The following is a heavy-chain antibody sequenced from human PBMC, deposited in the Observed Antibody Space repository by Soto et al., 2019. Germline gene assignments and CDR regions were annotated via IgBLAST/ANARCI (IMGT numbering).Heavy chain of an antibody. CDR2: INHSGST. CDR1: GGSFSGYY. Sequence: SETLSLTCAVYGGSFSGYYWSWIRQPPGKGLEWIGEINHSGSTNYNPSLKSRVTISVDTSKNQFSLKLSSVTAADTAVYYCARNGSYYDFWSGYYFGGGMDVWGQGTTVTVSS. V-gene: IGHV4-34*01. D-gene: IGHD3-3*01. CDR3: ARNGSYYDFWSGYYFGGGMDV. J-gene: IGHJ6*02.